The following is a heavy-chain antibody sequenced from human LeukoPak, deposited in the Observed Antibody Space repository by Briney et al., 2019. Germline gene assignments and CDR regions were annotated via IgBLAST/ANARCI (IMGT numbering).Heavy chain of an antibody. CDR1: GFTFSSYW. J-gene: IGHJ4*02. D-gene: IGHD4-17*01. CDR3: AKDLMTTVTTWLYYFDY. V-gene: IGHV3-7*01. Sequence: PGGSLRLSCAASGFTFSSYWMSWVRQAPGKGLEWVANIKQDGSEKYYVDSVKGRFTISRDNAKNSLYLQMNSLRAEDTAVYYCAKDLMTTVTTWLYYFDYWGQGTLVTVSS. CDR2: IKQDGSEK.